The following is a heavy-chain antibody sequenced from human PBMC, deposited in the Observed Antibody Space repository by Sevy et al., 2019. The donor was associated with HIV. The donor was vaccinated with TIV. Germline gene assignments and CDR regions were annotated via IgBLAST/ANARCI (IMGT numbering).Heavy chain of an antibody. CDR3: ARDPRRRITIFGPAGYFDL. CDR2: INWNGGST. Sequence: GGSLRLSCAASGFTFDDYGMSWVRQAPGKGLEWVSGINWNGGSTGYADSVKGRFTISRDNAKNSLYLQMNSLRAEDTALYHCARDPRRRITIFGPAGYFDLRGRGTLVTVSS. CDR1: GFTFDDYG. J-gene: IGHJ2*01. D-gene: IGHD3-3*01. V-gene: IGHV3-20*01.